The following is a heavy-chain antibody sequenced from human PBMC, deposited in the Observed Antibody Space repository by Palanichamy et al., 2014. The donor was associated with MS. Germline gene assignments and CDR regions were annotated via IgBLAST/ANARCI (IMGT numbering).Heavy chain of an antibody. CDR1: THLWCLS. CDR3: SGTCSYDRSGYPGYFDL. D-gene: IGHD3-22*01. CDR2: IRSRAYGGSA. Sequence: EVQLVESWGRLRTARALPGTLLCSFWTHLWCLSYERGSARLRGRGLEWVGFIRSRAYGGSAAYAASVKGRFTISRDDSKSIHYLQMNSLKTEDTAVYYCSGTCSYDRSGYPGYFDLWGRGTQVTVSS. V-gene: IGHV3-49*04. J-gene: IGHJ2*01.